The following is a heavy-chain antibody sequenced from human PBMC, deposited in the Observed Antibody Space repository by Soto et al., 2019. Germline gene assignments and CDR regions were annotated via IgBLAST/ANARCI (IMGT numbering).Heavy chain of an antibody. Sequence: SETLSLTCTVSGASLSLLYWSWVRQSPGKGLEWIGYIYYNGSTNYNPSLKSRVTMSVDTSKNQFSLKLSSVTAADTAVYYCARGVVVVPAAIRDYYYGMDVWGQGTTVTVSS. CDR3: ARGVVVVPAAIRDYYYGMDV. CDR1: GASLSLLY. CDR2: IYYNGST. J-gene: IGHJ6*02. V-gene: IGHV4-59*12. D-gene: IGHD2-2*02.